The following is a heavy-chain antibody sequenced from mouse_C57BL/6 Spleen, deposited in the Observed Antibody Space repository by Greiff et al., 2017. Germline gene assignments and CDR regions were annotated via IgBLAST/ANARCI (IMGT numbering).Heavy chain of an antibody. J-gene: IGHJ2*01. D-gene: IGHD1-1*01. CDR2: IDPSDSET. CDR3: ARGGYYGTYCDY. V-gene: IGHV1-52*01. CDR1: GYTFTSYW. Sequence: QVQLQQPGAELVRPGSSVKLSCKASGYTFTSYWMHWVKQRPIQGLEWIGNIDPSDSETHYNQKFTDKATLTVDKSSSTAYMQLSSLTSEDSAVYCCARGGYYGTYCDYWGQGTTLTVSS.